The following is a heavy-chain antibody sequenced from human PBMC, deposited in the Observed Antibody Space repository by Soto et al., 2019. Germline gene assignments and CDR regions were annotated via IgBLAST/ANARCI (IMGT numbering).Heavy chain of an antibody. CDR2: ISSSSSTI. V-gene: IGHV3-48*02. D-gene: IGHD3-22*01. J-gene: IGHJ6*02. Sequence: GGSLRLSCAASGFTFSSYSMNWVRQAPGKGLEWVSYISSSSSTIYYADSVKGRFTISRDNAKNSLYLQMNSLRDEDTAVYYCARDRLDYYDSSGYPLATYYYYYYGKDVWGQGTTVTVSS. CDR3: ARDRLDYYDSSGYPLATYYYYYYGKDV. CDR1: GFTFSSYS.